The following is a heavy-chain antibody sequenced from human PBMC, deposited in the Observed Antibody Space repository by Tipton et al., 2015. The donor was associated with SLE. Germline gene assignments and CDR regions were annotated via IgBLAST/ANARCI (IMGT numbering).Heavy chain of an antibody. CDR1: GFSISSGYF. CDR2: IYHSGVT. Sequence: TLSLTCTVSGFSISSGYFWGWIRQPPGKGLEWIGSIYHSGVTYYNPSLNSRVTISMDTSKNQFSLKLTSVTAADTALYFCAKVFRNGYNEEAFDIWGQGTLVIVSS. V-gene: IGHV4-38-2*02. D-gene: IGHD5-24*01. J-gene: IGHJ3*02. CDR3: AKVFRNGYNEEAFDI.